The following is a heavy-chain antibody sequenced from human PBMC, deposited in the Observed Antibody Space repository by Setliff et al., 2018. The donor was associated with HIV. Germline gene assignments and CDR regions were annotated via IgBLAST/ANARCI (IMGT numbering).Heavy chain of an antibody. CDR3: ARESACSSTSCPKVLDY. D-gene: IGHD2-2*01. Sequence: GASVKVSCKASGGNFNNYAISWVRQAPGQGLEWMGGIIPMFGTGFYAKKFQGRGTITTDESRSTAYMELSSLSSEDTAVYYCARESACSSTSCPKVLDYWGQGTLVTVSS. J-gene: IGHJ4*02. CDR2: IIPMFGTG. CDR1: GGNFNNYA. V-gene: IGHV1-69*05.